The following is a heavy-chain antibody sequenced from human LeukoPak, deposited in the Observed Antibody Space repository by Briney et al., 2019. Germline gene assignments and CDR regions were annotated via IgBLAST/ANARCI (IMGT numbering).Heavy chain of an antibody. D-gene: IGHD6-13*01. V-gene: IGHV4-39*01. CDR1: GGSISSSSYY. J-gene: IGHJ4*02. CDR3: ARQGYSSSWFAFDY. Sequence: SETLSLTSTVSGGSISSSSYYWGWIRQPPGKGLEWIGSIYYSGSTYYNPSLKSRVTISVDTSKNQFSLKLSSVTAADTAVYYCARQGYSSSWFAFDYWGQGTLVTVSS. CDR2: IYYSGST.